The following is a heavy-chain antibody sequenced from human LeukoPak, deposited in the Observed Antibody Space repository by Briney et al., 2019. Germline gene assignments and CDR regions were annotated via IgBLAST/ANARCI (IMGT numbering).Heavy chain of an antibody. Sequence: ASVKVSCKASGFSFTTYGFSWVRQAPGQGLEWVGWISAHNGKTDSAQKFQGRVTMTTDTPTSTAYMELTSLRSDDTAEYYCARVGSSGLLGGFNYWGQGTRVTVSS. CDR3: ARVGSSGLLGGFNY. J-gene: IGHJ4*02. V-gene: IGHV1-18*01. CDR1: GFSFTTYG. CDR2: ISAHNGKT. D-gene: IGHD1-26*01.